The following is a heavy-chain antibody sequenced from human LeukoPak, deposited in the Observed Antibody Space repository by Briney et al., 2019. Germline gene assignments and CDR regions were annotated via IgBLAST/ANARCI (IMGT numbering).Heavy chain of an antibody. V-gene: IGHV3-30*18. Sequence: GGSLRLSCAASGFTFSSYGMHWVRQAPGKGLEWVAVISYDGSNKYYADSVKGRFTISRDNSKNTLYLQMNSLRAEDTAVYYCANWESSGWYLYGAFDIWGQGTMVTVSS. CDR1: GFTFSSYG. J-gene: IGHJ3*02. D-gene: IGHD6-19*01. CDR3: ANWESSGWYLYGAFDI. CDR2: ISYDGSNK.